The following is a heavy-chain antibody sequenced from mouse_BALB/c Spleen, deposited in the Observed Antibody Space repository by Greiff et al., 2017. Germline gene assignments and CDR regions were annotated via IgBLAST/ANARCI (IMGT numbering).Heavy chain of an antibody. CDR3: ARQRGTMITTGGFAY. J-gene: IGHJ3*01. Sequence: EVQGVESGGDLVKPGGSLKLSCAASGFTFSSYGMSWVRQTPDKRLEWVATISSGGSYTYYPDSVKGRFTISRDNAKNTLYLQMSSLKSEDTAMYYCARQRGTMITTGGFAYWGQGTLVTVSA. CDR1: GFTFSSYG. V-gene: IGHV5-6*01. CDR2: ISSGGSYT. D-gene: IGHD2-4*01.